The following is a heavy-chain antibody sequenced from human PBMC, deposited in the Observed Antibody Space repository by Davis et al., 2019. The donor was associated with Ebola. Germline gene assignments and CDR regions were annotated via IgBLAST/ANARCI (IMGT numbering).Heavy chain of an antibody. J-gene: IGHJ6*02. V-gene: IGHV3-30*18. D-gene: IGHD3-10*01. CDR2: ICYDGGNN. CDR1: GFTFSSYG. CDR3: AKITGSGRKYYYYYGMDV. Sequence: TLTLTCAVSGFTFSSYGMHWVRQAPAKGLEGVVVICYDGGNNYYADSVKGRFTISRDNSKNKLYLQLNSLNAYDTAVYYCAKITGSGRKYYYYYGMDVWGQGTTVTVSS.